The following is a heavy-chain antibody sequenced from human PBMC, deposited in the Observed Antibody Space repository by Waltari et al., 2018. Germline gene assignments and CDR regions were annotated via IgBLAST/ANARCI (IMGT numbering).Heavy chain of an antibody. V-gene: IGHV4-39*01. J-gene: IGHJ2*01. CDR2: LHYGGSS. Sequence: QLQLQESGPGLVNPSETLSLTCTVSGVSISTSRYYWGWIHQPPGKGLDWIGSLHYGGSSYFNPSLKSRFTISVDTSKNQFSLKLTSVTAADTAVYYCATLPIPLELWYFDLWGRGTLVTVSS. CDR1: GVSISTSRYY. D-gene: IGHD1-7*01. CDR3: ATLPIPLELWYFDL.